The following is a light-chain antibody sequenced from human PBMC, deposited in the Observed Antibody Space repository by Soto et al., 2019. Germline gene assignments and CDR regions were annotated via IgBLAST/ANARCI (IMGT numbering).Light chain of an antibody. CDR2: EVS. CDR3: SSYTSSSTL. CDR1: STXFXRYXR. V-gene: IGLV2-18*02. J-gene: IGLJ1*01. Sequence: QSVLTQPPSVSGSPGQSVTISCTGTSTXFXRYXRFSXYQKPPGKAPKLMIYEVSNRPSGVSNRLYGYKSGNKAYLTISGLQAEDEADYYCSSYTSSSTLFGTGTKVTVL.